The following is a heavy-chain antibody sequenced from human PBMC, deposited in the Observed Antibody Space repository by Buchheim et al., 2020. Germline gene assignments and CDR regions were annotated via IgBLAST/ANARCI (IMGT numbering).Heavy chain of an antibody. CDR1: GFSFPSYW. CDR2: IYPGASDT. D-gene: IGHD4-11*01. V-gene: IGHV5-51*01. J-gene: IGHJ4*02. Sequence: EVPLVQSGAEVKKPGESLKISCKGSGFSFPSYWLGWVRQMPGKGLEWIGIIYPGASDTRSSPSFQGQVTLSADKSLSTAYLQGSSLKASDTAMYDCARRGAYDYSNCFDDWGQGTL. CDR3: ARRGAYDYSNCFDD.